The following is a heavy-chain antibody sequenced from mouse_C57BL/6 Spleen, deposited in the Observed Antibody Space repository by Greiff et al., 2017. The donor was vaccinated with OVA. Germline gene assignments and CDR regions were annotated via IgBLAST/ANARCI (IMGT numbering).Heavy chain of an antibody. D-gene: IGHD2-4*01. CDR1: GYTFTSYW. V-gene: IGHV1-52*01. CDR2: IDPSDSET. CDR3: ARNDYDEEGYFDV. J-gene: IGHJ1*03. Sequence: VQLQQPGAELVRPGSSVKLSCKAFGYTFTSYWMHWVKQRPIQGLEWIGNIDPSDSETHYNQKFKDKATLTVDKSSSTAYMQLSSLTSEDSAVYYCARNDYDEEGYFDVWGTGTTVTVSS.